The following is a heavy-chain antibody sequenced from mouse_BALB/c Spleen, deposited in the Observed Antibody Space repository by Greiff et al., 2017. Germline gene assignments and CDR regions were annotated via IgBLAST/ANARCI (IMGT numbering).Heavy chain of an antibody. V-gene: IGHV14-3*02. J-gene: IGHJ4*01. D-gene: IGHD2-1*01. Sequence: EVQGVESGAELMKPGASVKLSCTASGFNIKDTYMHWVKQRPEQGLEWIGRIDPANGNTKYDPKFQDKATITADTSSNTAYLQLSSLTSEDTAVYYCARNYGNYVGAMDYWGQGTSVTVSS. CDR2: IDPANGNT. CDR1: GFNIKDTY. CDR3: ARNYGNYVGAMDY.